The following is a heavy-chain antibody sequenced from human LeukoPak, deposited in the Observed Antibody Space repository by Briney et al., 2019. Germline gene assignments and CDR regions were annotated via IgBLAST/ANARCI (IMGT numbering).Heavy chain of an antibody. CDR1: GFTFSSYA. CDR2: ISYDGSNK. V-gene: IGHV3-30-3*01. D-gene: IGHD2-21*02. J-gene: IGHJ4*02. CDR3: ASDSYCGGDCYSANDY. Sequence: PGRSLRLSCAASGFTFSSYAMHWVRQAPGKGLEWVAVISYDGSNKYYAASVKGRFTISRDNSKNTLYLQMNSLRAEDTAVYYCASDSYCGGDCYSANDYWGQGTLVTVSS.